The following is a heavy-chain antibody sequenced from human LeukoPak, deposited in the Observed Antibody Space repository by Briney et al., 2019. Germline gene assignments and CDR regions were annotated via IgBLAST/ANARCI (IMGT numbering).Heavy chain of an antibody. D-gene: IGHD2-21*01. V-gene: IGHV3-23*01. J-gene: IGHJ4*02. CDR3: AKDFRIGYSAHFDY. CDR2: IYENGGTT. CDR1: GFTVRSHA. Sequence: GGSLRLSCVGYGFTVRSHAMSWVRQAPEKGLEFVSGIYENGGTTYYADSVKGRFSISRDNSKNTLYLQMDSLRGEDTAVYYCAKDFRIGYSAHFDYWGQGALVTVSS.